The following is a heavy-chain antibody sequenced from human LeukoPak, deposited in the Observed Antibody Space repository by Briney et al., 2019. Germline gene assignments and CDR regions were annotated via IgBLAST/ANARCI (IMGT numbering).Heavy chain of an antibody. Sequence: ASVQVSFKTSGYTFTNYGITWVRQAPGQGLEWMGWISSYNANTKYAEKFQGRISMTTDTSTSTAYMELTSLRSDDTAVHYCARGIFALDYWGQGTLVTVSS. CDR1: GYTFTNYG. V-gene: IGHV1-18*01. CDR2: ISSYNANT. D-gene: IGHD3-3*02. J-gene: IGHJ4*02. CDR3: ARGIFALDY.